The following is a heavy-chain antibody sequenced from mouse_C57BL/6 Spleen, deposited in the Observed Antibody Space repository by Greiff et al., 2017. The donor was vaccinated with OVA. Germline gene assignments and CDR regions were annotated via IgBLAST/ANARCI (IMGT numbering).Heavy chain of an antibody. J-gene: IGHJ3*01. CDR2: ISDGGSYT. Sequence: EVHLVESGGGLVKPGGSLKLSCAASGFTFSSYAMSWVRQTPEKRLEWVATISDGGSYTYYPDNVKGRFTISRDNAKNNLYLQMSHLKSEDTAMYYCALDSSGYVAWFAYWGQGTLVTVSA. CDR3: ALDSSGYVAWFAY. D-gene: IGHD3-2*02. V-gene: IGHV5-4*01. CDR1: GFTFSSYA.